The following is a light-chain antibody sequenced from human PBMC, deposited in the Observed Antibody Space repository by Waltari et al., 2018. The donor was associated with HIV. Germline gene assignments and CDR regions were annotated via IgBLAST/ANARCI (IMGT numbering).Light chain of an antibody. CDR2: EVS. CDR3: SSYTSSSTLYV. Sequence: QSALTQPASVSGPPGQSITIPCTGTSSDVAGYNYVYWYQQHPGKAPKLMFSEVSHRPSGVTNRFSGSKSGNTASLTISGLQVEDEADYYCSSYTSSSTLYVFGTGTKVTVL. V-gene: IGLV2-14*01. J-gene: IGLJ1*01. CDR1: SSDVAGYNY.